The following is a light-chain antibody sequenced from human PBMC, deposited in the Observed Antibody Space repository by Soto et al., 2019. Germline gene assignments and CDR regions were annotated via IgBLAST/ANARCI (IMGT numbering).Light chain of an antibody. V-gene: IGKV1-5*03. CDR2: KAS. CDR1: QSISSW. CDR3: QQYNSYSGT. J-gene: IGKJ1*01. Sequence: DIQMTQSPSTLSASVGDRVTITCRASQSISSWLAWYQQKPGKAPKLLIYKASSLESGVPSRFSGSRSGTEFTLTISSLQPDDFATYYCQQYNSYSGTFGQGTKVEFK.